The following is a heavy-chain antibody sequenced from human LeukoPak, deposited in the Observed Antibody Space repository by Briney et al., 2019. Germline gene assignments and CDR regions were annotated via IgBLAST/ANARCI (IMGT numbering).Heavy chain of an antibody. V-gene: IGHV4-39*01. Sequence: KTSETLSLTCTVSGGSISSSSYYWGWIRQPPGKGLEWIGSIYYSGSTYYNPSLKSRVTISVDTSKNQFSLKLSSVTAADTAVYYCARVILGFWSGYLGNWFDPWGQGTLVTVSS. J-gene: IGHJ5*02. CDR3: ARVILGFWSGYLGNWFDP. D-gene: IGHD3-3*01. CDR1: GGSISSSSYY. CDR2: IYYSGST.